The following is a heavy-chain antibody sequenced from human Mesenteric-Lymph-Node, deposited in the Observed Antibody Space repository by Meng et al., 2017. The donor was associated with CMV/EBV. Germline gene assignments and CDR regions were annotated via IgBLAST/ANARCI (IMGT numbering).Heavy chain of an antibody. J-gene: IGHJ4*02. CDR3: ARDTPEYPDSRGYPTLGY. V-gene: IGHV1-46*01. CDR1: GFTFSSYG. D-gene: IGHD3-22*01. CDR2: IKGTDGST. Sequence: GESLKISCVASGFTFSSYGMHWVRQAPGQGLEWMGIIKGTDGSTSYAQKFQGRVTMTGDTPINTVYLEVTSLKSDDTAVYYSARDTPEYPDSRGYPTLGYWGQGTLVTVSS.